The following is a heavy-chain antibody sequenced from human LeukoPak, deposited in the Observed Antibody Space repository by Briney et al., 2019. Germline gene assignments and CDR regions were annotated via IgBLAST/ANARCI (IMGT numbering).Heavy chain of an antibody. CDR3: ARGDMITFGGVIGYFDY. CDR1: GYTFTGYY. V-gene: IGHV1-69*06. CDR2: IIPIFGTA. D-gene: IGHD3-16*02. Sequence: GASVKVSCKASGYTFTGYYMHWVRQAPGQGLEWMGGIIPIFGTANYAQKFQGRVTITADKSTSTAHMELSSLRSEDTAVYYCARGDMITFGGVIGYFDYWGQGTLVTVSS. J-gene: IGHJ4*02.